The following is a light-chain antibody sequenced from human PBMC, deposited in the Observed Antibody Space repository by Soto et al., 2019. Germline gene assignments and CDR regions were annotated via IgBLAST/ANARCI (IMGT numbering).Light chain of an antibody. V-gene: IGKV1-27*01. J-gene: IGKJ3*01. CDR3: QKYDGPPCT. CDR1: QGITSY. CDR2: AAS. Sequence: DIQMAQSPSSLSASIGDRVTITCRASQGITSYLAWYQQKPGKVPKVLIYAASTLQSGVPSRFSGSGSGTDFTLTISSLQPEDVAIYYCQKYDGPPCTFGPGTTVDIK.